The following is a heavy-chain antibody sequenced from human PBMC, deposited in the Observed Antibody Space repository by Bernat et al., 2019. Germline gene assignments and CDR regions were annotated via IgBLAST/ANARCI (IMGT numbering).Heavy chain of an antibody. CDR2: ISSSSSYI. Sequence: EVQLVESGGGLVKPGGSLRLSCAASGFTFSSYSMNWVRQAPGKGLEWVSYISSSSSYIYYADSVKGRFTISRDNAKNSLYLQMNSLRAEDTAVYYRARAGDWYYYYMDVWGKGTTVTVSS. CDR1: GFTFSSYS. CDR3: ARAGDWYYYYMDV. D-gene: IGHD7-27*01. J-gene: IGHJ6*03. V-gene: IGHV3-21*05.